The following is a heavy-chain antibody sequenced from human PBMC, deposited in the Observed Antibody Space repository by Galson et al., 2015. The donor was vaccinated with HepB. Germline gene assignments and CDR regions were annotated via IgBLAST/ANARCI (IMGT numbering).Heavy chain of an antibody. CDR1: GFTFSSYA. Sequence: SLRLSCAASGFTFSSYAMHWVRQAPGKGLEWVAVISYDGSNKYYADSVKGRFTISRDNSKNTLYLQMNSLRAEDTAVYYCARVMYYYDSSGLFDYWGQGTLVTVSS. D-gene: IGHD3-22*01. J-gene: IGHJ4*02. V-gene: IGHV3-30-3*01. CDR2: ISYDGSNK. CDR3: ARVMYYYDSSGLFDY.